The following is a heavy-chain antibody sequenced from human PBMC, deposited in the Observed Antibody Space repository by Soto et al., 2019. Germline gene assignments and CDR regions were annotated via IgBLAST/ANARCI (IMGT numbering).Heavy chain of an antibody. J-gene: IGHJ1*01. D-gene: IGHD4-17*01. CDR3: AKDIDYGDYFIQH. CDR1: GFTFDDYA. V-gene: IGHV3-9*01. CDR2: ISWNSGSI. Sequence: GGSLRLSCAASGFTFDDYAMHWVRQAPGKGLEWVSGISWNSGSIGYADSVKGRFTISRDNAKNSLYLQMNSLRAEDTALYYCAKDIDYGDYFIQHWGQGTLVTVSS.